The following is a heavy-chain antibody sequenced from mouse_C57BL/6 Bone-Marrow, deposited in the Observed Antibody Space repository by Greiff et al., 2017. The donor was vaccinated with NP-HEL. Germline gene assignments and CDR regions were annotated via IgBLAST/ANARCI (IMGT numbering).Heavy chain of an antibody. Sequence: QVQLQQSGAELMKPGASVKLSCKATGYTFTGYWIEWVKQRPGHGLEWIGEILPGSGSTNYNEKFKGKATFTVDTSSNTAYMQLSSLTTEDSAIYYCARWFNYYGSSYVGYWYFDVWGTGTTVTVSS. D-gene: IGHD1-1*01. V-gene: IGHV1-9*01. CDR2: ILPGSGST. J-gene: IGHJ1*03. CDR1: GYTFTGYW. CDR3: ARWFNYYGSSYVGYWYFDV.